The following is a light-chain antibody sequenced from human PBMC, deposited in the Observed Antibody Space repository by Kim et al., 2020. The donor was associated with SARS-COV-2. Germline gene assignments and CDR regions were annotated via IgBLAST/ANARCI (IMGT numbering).Light chain of an antibody. Sequence: PGERATLSCRARQSIIANYLAWFQQKPGQAPRLLIYGSSIRATGIPDRFSASGSGTDFTLTISRLEPEDFAVYYCQRYASSPPWTFGQGTKVDIK. CDR3: QRYASSPPWT. CDR2: GSS. V-gene: IGKV3-20*01. J-gene: IGKJ1*01. CDR1: QSIIANY.